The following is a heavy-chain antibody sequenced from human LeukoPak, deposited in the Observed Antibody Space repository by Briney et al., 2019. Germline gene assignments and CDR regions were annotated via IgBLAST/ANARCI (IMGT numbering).Heavy chain of an antibody. CDR3: AKADSYSSSFDY. Sequence: GGSLRLSCAASGFTSSSYAMSWVRQAPGKGLEWVSAISGSGGSTYYADSVKGRFTISRDNSKNTLYLQMNSLRAEDTAVYYCAKADSYSSSFDYWGQGTLVTVSS. J-gene: IGHJ4*02. V-gene: IGHV3-23*01. CDR1: GFTSSSYA. D-gene: IGHD6-6*01. CDR2: ISGSGGST.